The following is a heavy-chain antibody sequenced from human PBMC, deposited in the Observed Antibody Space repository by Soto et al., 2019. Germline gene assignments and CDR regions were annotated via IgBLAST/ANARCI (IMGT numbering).Heavy chain of an antibody. J-gene: IGHJ4*02. CDR2: ISGSGGST. D-gene: IGHD4-4*01. CDR1: GFTFSSYA. CDR3: AKVIRVGLQTCDFDS. Sequence: EVQLLESGGGLVQPGGSLRLSCAASGFTFSSYAMSWVRQAPGQGLAWVSAISGSGGSTYYAYSVKGRFTISRDKTKNTLYLQMHSLRAEDTAVDYCAKVIRVGLQTCDFDSWGQGTLVTVSS. V-gene: IGHV3-23*01.